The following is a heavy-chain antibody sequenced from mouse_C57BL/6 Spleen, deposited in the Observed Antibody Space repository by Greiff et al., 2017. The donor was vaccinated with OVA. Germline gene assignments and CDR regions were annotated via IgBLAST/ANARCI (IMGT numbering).Heavy chain of an antibody. Sequence: VQLQQPGAELVKPGASVKLSCKASGYTFTSYWMQWVKQRPGQGLEWIGEIDPSDSYTNYNQKFKGKATLTVDTSSSTAYMQLSSLTSEDSAVYYCARKGITTVVYWYFDVWGTGTTVTVSS. D-gene: IGHD1-1*01. CDR1: GYTFTSYW. V-gene: IGHV1-50*01. J-gene: IGHJ1*03. CDR2: IDPSDSYT. CDR3: ARKGITTVVYWYFDV.